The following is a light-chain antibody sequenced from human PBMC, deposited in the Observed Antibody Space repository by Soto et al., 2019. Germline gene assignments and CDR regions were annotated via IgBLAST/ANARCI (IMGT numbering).Light chain of an antibody. Sequence: EIVLTQSPGPLSLSPGERATLSFRASQSVSSSYLAWYQQQPGQAPRLLIYGASSRATGIPDRFSGSGSGTDFTLTISRLEPEDFAVYYCQQYGSSSWTFGQGTKVDIK. CDR3: QQYGSSSWT. V-gene: IGKV3-20*01. CDR2: GAS. CDR1: QSVSSSY. J-gene: IGKJ1*01.